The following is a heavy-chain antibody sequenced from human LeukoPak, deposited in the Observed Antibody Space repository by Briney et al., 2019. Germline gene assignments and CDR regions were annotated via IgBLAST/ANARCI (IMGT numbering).Heavy chain of an antibody. D-gene: IGHD2-2*01. V-gene: IGHV3-21*01. CDR3: ARDIDVSIVVVPAAMDL. Sequence: GGSLRLSCAASGFTFSSYSMNWVRQAPGKGLEWVSSISSSSSYIYYADSVKGRFTISRDNAKNSLYLQMNSLRAEDTAVYYCARDIDVSIVVVPAAMDLWGQGTPVTVSS. J-gene: IGHJ4*02. CDR1: GFTFSSYS. CDR2: ISSSSSYI.